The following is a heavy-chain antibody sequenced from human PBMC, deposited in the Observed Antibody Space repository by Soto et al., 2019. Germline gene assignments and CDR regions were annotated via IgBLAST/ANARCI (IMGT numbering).Heavy chain of an antibody. Sequence: QVQLVQSGAEVKKPGSSVKVSCKASGGTFSSYTISWVRQAPGQGLEWMGRIIPILGIANYAQKFQGRVTITADKSTSTAYMELSSLRSEDTAVYYCASVVPAGDGASRFDYWGQGTLVTVSS. D-gene: IGHD2-2*01. CDR1: GGTFSSYT. J-gene: IGHJ4*02. CDR2: IIPILGIA. V-gene: IGHV1-69*02. CDR3: ASVVPAGDGASRFDY.